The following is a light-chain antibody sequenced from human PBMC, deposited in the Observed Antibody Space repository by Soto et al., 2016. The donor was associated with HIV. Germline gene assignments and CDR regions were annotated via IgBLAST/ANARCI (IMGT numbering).Light chain of an antibody. CDR2: ATY. V-gene: IGKV1-12*01. J-gene: IGKJ4*01. CDR3: QQYYTTPQVT. Sequence: DIQMTQSPSSVSASVGDRVTITCRASQAINSRLAWYQQNPGKAPEVLITATYTLQDGVPSRFSGSASGGTGTDFTLTIDSLQPEDFATYYCQQYYTTPQVTFGGGTKVEIK. CDR1: QAINSR.